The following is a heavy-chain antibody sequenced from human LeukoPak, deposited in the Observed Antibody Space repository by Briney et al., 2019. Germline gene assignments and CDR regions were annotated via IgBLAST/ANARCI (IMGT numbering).Heavy chain of an antibody. CDR1: GFTFSGSA. J-gene: IGHJ5*02. CDR2: IRSKANSYAT. CDR3: TRAAAGRVSWFDP. Sequence: GGSLRLSCAASGFTFSGSAMHWVRQASGKGLEWVGRIRSKANSYATAYAASVKGRFTISRDDSKNTAYLQMNSLKAEDTAVYYCTRAAAGRVSWFDPWGQGTLVTVSP. D-gene: IGHD6-13*01. V-gene: IGHV3-73*01.